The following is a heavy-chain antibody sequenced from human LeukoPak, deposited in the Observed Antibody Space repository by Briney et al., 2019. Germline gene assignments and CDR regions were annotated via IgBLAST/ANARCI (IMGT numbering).Heavy chain of an antibody. V-gene: IGHV5-51*01. D-gene: IGHD3-10*01. CDR1: GYSFTSYW. CDR2: IYPGDSDT. J-gene: IGHJ4*02. Sequence: GESLKISCKGSGYSFTSYWIGWVRQMPGKGLEWMGIIYPGDSDTRYSPSFQGQVTISADKSISTAYLQWSSLKASDTAMYYCARVSGTVWFGELLHNYFDYWGQGTLVTVSS. CDR3: ARVSGTVWFGELLHNYFDY.